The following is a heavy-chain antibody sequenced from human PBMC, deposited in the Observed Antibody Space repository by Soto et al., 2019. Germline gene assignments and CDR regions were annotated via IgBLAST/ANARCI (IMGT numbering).Heavy chain of an antibody. CDR3: ARDPQGYCSGGRCYYLDY. CDR1: GYTLTSYY. D-gene: IGHD2-15*01. Sequence: ASVKVSCKASGYTLTSYYMHWVRQAPGQGLEWMGIINPSGGTTTYAEKFQGRVTMTRDMSSSTVYLEVISLKSEDTAVYYCARDPQGYCSGGRCYYLDYWGQGTLVTVSS. J-gene: IGHJ4*02. V-gene: IGHV1-46*01. CDR2: INPSGGTT.